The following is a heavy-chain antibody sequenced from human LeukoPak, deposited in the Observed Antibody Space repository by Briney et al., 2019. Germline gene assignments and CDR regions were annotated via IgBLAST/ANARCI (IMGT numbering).Heavy chain of an antibody. V-gene: IGHV1-69*13. Sequence: ASVKVSCKASGGTFSSYAISWVRQAPGQGLEWMGGIIPIFGTANYAQKFQGRVTITADESTSTAYMEQSSLRSEDTAVYYCARQEWLRSPPYYYGMDVWGQGTTVTVSS. CDR3: ARQEWLRSPPYYYGMDV. J-gene: IGHJ6*02. D-gene: IGHD5-12*01. CDR2: IIPIFGTA. CDR1: GGTFSSYA.